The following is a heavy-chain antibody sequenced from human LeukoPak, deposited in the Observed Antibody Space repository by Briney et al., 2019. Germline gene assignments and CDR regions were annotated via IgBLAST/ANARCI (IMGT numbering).Heavy chain of an antibody. Sequence: KPSETLSLTCTVSGGSISSYYWSWIRQPPGKGLEWIGYIYYSGSTNYNPSLKSRVTISVDTSKNQFSLKLSSVTAADTAVYYCAKYFAVAGCFDYWGQGTLVTVSS. CDR3: AKYFAVAGCFDY. J-gene: IGHJ4*02. CDR2: IYYSGST. V-gene: IGHV4-59*01. CDR1: GGSISSYY. D-gene: IGHD6-19*01.